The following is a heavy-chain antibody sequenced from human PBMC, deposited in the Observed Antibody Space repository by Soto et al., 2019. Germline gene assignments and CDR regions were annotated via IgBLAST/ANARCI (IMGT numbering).Heavy chain of an antibody. CDR3: ASGLDYFDY. D-gene: IGHD3-16*01. J-gene: IGHJ4*02. CDR1: GITFSTYG. Sequence: QVHLVESGGGVVQPGRSLRLSCVASGITFSTYGMHWVHQAPGKGLEWVAVIWFDGSTKYYSDSVKGRFLISRDNSKNTLSLQMNSLRAEDTAVYYCASGLDYFDYWGQGTLVTVSS. V-gene: IGHV3-33*01. CDR2: IWFDGSTK.